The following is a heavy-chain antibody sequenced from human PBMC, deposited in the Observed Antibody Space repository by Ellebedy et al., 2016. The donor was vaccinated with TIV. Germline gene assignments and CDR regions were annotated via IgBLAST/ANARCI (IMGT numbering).Heavy chain of an antibody. Sequence: GESLKISCAASGFTFSSYAMSWVRQAPGKGLEWVSTISGSADSIYYADSVKGRFTISSDSSGNTLYLQMNSLRAEDTAIYYCAKDPITPASFVYFDYWGQGTLVTVSS. J-gene: IGHJ4*02. CDR2: ISGSADSI. CDR3: AKDPITPASFVYFDY. D-gene: IGHD1-20*01. CDR1: GFTFSSYA. V-gene: IGHV3-23*01.